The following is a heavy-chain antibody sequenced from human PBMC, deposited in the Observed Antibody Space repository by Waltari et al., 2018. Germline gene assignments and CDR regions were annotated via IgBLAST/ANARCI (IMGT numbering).Heavy chain of an antibody. CDR1: GYTFTGYY. V-gene: IGHV1-2*02. D-gene: IGHD3-16*01. J-gene: IGHJ6*03. CDR3: ARDVYWGPPTAYYYMDV. Sequence: QVQLVQSGAEVKKPGASVKVSCKASGYTFTGYYMHWVRQAPGQGLEWMGWINPNSGGTNYAQKFQGRVTMTRDTSISTAYMELSRLRSDDTAVYYCARDVYWGPPTAYYYMDVCGKGTTVTVSS. CDR2: INPNSGGT.